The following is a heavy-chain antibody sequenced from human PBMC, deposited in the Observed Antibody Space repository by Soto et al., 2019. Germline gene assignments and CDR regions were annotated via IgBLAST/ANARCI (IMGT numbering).Heavy chain of an antibody. D-gene: IGHD3-10*01. CDR2: ISAYNGNT. V-gene: IGHV1-18*01. J-gene: IGHJ6*02. CDR1: GYTFTSYG. CDR3: AGATMVRGARPISYYYGMDV. Sequence: ASVKVSCKASGYTFTSYGISWVRQAPGQGLEWMGWISAYNGNTNYAQKLQGRVTMTTDTSTSTAYMELRSLRSDDTAVYYCAGATMVRGARPISYYYGMDVWGQGTTVTVSS.